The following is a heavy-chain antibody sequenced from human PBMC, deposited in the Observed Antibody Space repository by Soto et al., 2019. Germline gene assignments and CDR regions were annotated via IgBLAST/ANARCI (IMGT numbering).Heavy chain of an antibody. Sequence: PGGSLRLSCAASGFTFSSYSMNWVRQAPGKGLEWVSSISSSSSYIYYADSVKGRFTISRDNAKNSLYLQMNSLRAEDTAVYYCARDHDILTGYYIEHWGQGTLVTVSS. CDR3: ARDHDILTGYYIEH. V-gene: IGHV3-21*01. J-gene: IGHJ1*01. D-gene: IGHD3-9*01. CDR2: ISSSSSYI. CDR1: GFTFSSYS.